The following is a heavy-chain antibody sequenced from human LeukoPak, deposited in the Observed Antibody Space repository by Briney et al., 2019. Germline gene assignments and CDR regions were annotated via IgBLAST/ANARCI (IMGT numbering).Heavy chain of an antibody. CDR3: ARNSYYDNSGEGAFDI. Sequence: PSRTLSLTCGVSGASVSSIGYSWSWIRQPPGRGLEWIGYIYQSGSASYNPSLQSRVTISIDKSKNQFSLNLNSVTAADTAVYYCARNSYYDNSGEGAFDIWGQGTMVTVSS. V-gene: IGHV4-30-2*01. CDR1: GASVSSIGYS. J-gene: IGHJ3*02. CDR2: IYQSGSA. D-gene: IGHD3-22*01.